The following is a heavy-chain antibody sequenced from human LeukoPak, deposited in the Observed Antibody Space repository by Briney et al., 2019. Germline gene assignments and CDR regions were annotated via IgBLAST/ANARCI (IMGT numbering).Heavy chain of an antibody. CDR2: ISNSSSYT. J-gene: IGHJ6*02. D-gene: IGHD2-15*01. CDR3: ARDVYCSGGSCYSGGIYYGMDV. Sequence: GGSLRLSCAASGFTFSDYYMSWIRQAPGEGLEWVSYISNSSSYTNYADSVKGRFTISRDNAKNSLYLQMNSLRAEDTAEYYCARDVYCSGGSCYSGGIYYGMDVWGQGTTVTVSS. V-gene: IGHV3-11*06. CDR1: GFTFSDYY.